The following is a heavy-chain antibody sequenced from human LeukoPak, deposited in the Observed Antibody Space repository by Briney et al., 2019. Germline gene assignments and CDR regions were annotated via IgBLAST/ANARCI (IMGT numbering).Heavy chain of an antibody. V-gene: IGHV1-2*06. CDR1: GYTFTSYY. CDR2: INPNSGGA. J-gene: IGHJ4*02. D-gene: IGHD6-13*01. Sequence: ASVKVSCKASGYTFTSYYMHWVRQAPGQGLEWMGRINPNSGGANYAQKFQGRVTMTRDTSISTAYMELSRLRSDDTAVYYCARGAAAAANTDYWGQGTLVTVSS. CDR3: ARGAAAAANTDY.